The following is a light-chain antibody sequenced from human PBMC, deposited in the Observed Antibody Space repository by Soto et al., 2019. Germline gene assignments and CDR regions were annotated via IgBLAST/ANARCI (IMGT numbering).Light chain of an antibody. V-gene: IGLV1-40*01. CDR2: RND. Sequence: QSVLTQPPSVSGAPGQRVTISCTGSSSNIGAGYDVHWYQQLPGTAPKLLIFRNDQRPSGVPDRFSGSKSGSSASLAISGLRSEDEAVYYCSSWDDRSATLVFGGGTKVTVL. J-gene: IGLJ2*01. CDR1: SSNIGAGYD. CDR3: SSWDDRSATLV.